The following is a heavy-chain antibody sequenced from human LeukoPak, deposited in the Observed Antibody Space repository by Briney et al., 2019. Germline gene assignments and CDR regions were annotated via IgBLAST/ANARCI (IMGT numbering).Heavy chain of an antibody. V-gene: IGHV1-8*01. Sequence: ASVKVSCKASGYTFTSYDINWVRQATGQGLEWMGWMNPNSGNTGYAQKFQGRVTMTRNTSISTAYMELSSLRSEDTAVYYCARGLVVGGFHYYYYGMDVWGQGTTVTVSS. J-gene: IGHJ6*02. CDR2: MNPNSGNT. CDR3: ARGLVVGGFHYYYYGMDV. CDR1: GYTFTSYD. D-gene: IGHD1-26*01.